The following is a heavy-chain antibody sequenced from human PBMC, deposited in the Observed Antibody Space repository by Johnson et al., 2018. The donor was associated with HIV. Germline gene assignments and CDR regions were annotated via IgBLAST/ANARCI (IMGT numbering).Heavy chain of an antibody. CDR3: ASPGTVVTGLAFDI. CDR2: ISYDGSNK. V-gene: IGHV3-30*03. Sequence: QVQLVESGGGVVQPGRSLRLSCAASGFTFSSYGMHWVRQAPGQGLEWVAVISYDGSNKYYADSVKGRFTISRDNSKNTLYLQMNSLRAEDTAVYYCASPGTVVTGLAFDIWGQGTMVTVSS. CDR1: GFTFSSYG. J-gene: IGHJ3*02. D-gene: IGHD4-23*01.